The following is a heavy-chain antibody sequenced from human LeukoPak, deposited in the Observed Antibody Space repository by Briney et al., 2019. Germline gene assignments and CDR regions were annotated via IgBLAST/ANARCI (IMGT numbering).Heavy chain of an antibody. V-gene: IGHV4-59*12. J-gene: IGHJ6*03. CDR2: IYYSGST. CDR1: GGSISSYY. D-gene: IGHD1-26*01. CDR3: ARDGSDYYYYMDV. Sequence: PSETLSLTCTVSGGSISSYYWSWIRQPPGKGLEWIGYIYYSGSTNYNPSLKSRVTISVDTSENQFSLKLSSVTAADTAVYYCARDGSDYYYYMDVWGKGTTVTISS.